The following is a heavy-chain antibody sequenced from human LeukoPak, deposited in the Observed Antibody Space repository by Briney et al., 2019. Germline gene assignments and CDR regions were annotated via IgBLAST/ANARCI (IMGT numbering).Heavy chain of an antibody. CDR2: IKYDGSEK. CDR1: GFTFSSYW. D-gene: IGHD3-22*01. CDR3: ARPSFTSGSYFDH. J-gene: IGHJ4*02. V-gene: IGHV3-7*01. Sequence: GGSLRLSCAASGFTFSSYWMSWVRQAPGKGLEWVATIKYDGSEKYYVDPVKGRFTISRDNAKNSLYLQMNSLSGEDTAVYFCARPSFTSGSYFDHWGQGTLVTVSS.